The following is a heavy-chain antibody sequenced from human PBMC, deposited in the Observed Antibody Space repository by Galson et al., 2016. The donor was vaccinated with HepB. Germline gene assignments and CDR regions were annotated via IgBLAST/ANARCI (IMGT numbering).Heavy chain of an antibody. CDR3: TSLEVVSSDDAFDI. D-gene: IGHD3-3*01. V-gene: IGHV3-73*01. Sequence: SLRLSCAASGFTLSNSMMHWVRQASGKGLQWVGRIRGKPNNNATTYAASVKGRFTISRDDSKSTAYLEMNNLKIEDTAMYYCTSLEVVSSDDAFDIWGPGTMVTVSS. CDR1: GFTLSNSM. CDR2: IRGKPNNNAT. J-gene: IGHJ3*02.